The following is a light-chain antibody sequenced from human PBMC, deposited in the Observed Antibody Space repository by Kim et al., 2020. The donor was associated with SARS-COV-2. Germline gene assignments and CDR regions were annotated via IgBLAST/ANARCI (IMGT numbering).Light chain of an antibody. CDR2: DAS. V-gene: IGKV3D-20*01. CDR3: QHYGSSPPIT. CDR1: QSVSKIF. Sequence: PGKTATLSGGASQSVSKIFVDSYQKNPVMAPRLLMYDASSLAIGMPDRFSGGRSGTDFTLTISKLEPEDTAVYHCQHYGSSPPITFGQRTRLEIK. J-gene: IGKJ5*01.